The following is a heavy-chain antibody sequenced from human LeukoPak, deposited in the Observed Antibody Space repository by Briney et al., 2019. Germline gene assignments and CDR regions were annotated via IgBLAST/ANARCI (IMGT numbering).Heavy chain of an antibody. CDR1: GFTFDSYA. CDR2: ISGSGSST. J-gene: IGHJ4*02. D-gene: IGHD1-26*01. Sequence: GGSLRLSCAASGFTFDSYAMSWVRQAPGRGLEWVSSISGSGSSTYYADSVKGRFTISRDNSKNTLYLQMDSLRIEDTAEYYCAKGNSARSGSYYGDYSGQGTLVTVSS. CDR3: AKGNSARSGSYYGDY. V-gene: IGHV3-23*01.